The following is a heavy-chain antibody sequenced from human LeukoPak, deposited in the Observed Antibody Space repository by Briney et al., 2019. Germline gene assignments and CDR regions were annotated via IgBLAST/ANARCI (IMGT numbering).Heavy chain of an antibody. V-gene: IGHV4-59*01. CDR1: GGSISSYY. D-gene: IGHD2/OR15-2a*01. CDR2: IYYSGST. Sequence: KPSETLSLTCTVSGGSISSYYWSWLRQPPGKGLEWIGYIYYSGSTNYNPSLKSRVTISVDTSKNQFSLKLSSVTAADTAVYYCARRDSTYWYFDVWGRGTLVTVSS. J-gene: IGHJ2*01. CDR3: ARRDSTYWYFDV.